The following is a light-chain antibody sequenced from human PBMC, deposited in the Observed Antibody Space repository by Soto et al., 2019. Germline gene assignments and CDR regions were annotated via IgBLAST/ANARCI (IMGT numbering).Light chain of an antibody. J-gene: IGKJ4*01. CDR3: QQYNNWPLT. CDR1: ETVRSN. Sequence: RVMTQSPDTLSVSPGERATLSCRASETVRSNLAWYQQKPGQAPRLLIYAASTRATGIPARFIGNGSGTEFTLTISSLQSEDFAVYYCQQYNNWPLTFGGGTKVDIK. CDR2: AAS. V-gene: IGKV3D-15*01.